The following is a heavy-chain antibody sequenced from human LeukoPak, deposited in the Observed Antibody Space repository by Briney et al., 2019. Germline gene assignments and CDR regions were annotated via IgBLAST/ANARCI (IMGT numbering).Heavy chain of an antibody. Sequence: SETLSLTCAVYGGSFSGYYWSWIRQPPGKGLEWIGEINHSGSTNYNPSLKSRVTISVDTSKNQFSLKLSSVTAADTAVYYCARGVGGYSYGYIRTRHHDYWGQGTLVTVSS. CDR1: GGSFSGYY. CDR3: ARGVGGYSYGYIRTRHHDY. V-gene: IGHV4-34*01. J-gene: IGHJ4*02. D-gene: IGHD5-18*01. CDR2: INHSGST.